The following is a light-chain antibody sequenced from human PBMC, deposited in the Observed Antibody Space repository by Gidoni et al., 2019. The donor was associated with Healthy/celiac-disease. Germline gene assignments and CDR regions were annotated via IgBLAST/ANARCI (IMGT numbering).Light chain of an antibody. V-gene: IGKV3-11*01. J-gene: IGKJ4*01. CDR1: QNVSSH. CDR3: QQRSNWPS. CDR2: DAS. Sequence: EIVLTQSPATLSLSPGERATLSCRASQNVSSHLAWYQQKPGQAPRLLIYDASNRATGIPARFSGSGSGTDFSLTISSLEPEDFAVYYCQQRSNWPSFGGGTKVEIK.